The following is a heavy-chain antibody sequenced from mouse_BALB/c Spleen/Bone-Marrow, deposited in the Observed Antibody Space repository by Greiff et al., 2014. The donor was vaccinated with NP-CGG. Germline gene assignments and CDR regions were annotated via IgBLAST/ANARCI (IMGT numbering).Heavy chain of an antibody. J-gene: IGHJ2*01. Sequence: EVQLQQSGAELVKPGASVKLSCTTSGFNIKDTYMHWVKLRPEQGLEWIGRIDPANGNTKYAPKFQGKATITADTSSNTAYLQLRSMTSDDTSVYFCASYDYGYYFDYWGQGTTLTVSS. CDR1: GFNIKDTY. CDR3: ASYDYGYYFDY. D-gene: IGHD2-4*01. V-gene: IGHV14-3*02. CDR2: IDPANGNT.